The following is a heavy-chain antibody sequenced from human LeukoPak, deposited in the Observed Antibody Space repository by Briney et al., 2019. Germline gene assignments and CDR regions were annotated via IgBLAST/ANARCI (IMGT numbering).Heavy chain of an antibody. D-gene: IGHD3-9*01. CDR3: AKGGYFDWYLDY. CDR2: ISGSGGST. Sequence: PGGSLRLSCAASGLTFISYAMSWVRQAPGKGLEWVSAISGSGGSTYYADSVKGRFTISRDNSKNTLYLQMNSLRAEDTAVYFCAKGGYFDWYLDYWGQGTLVTVPS. J-gene: IGHJ4*02. CDR1: GLTFISYA. V-gene: IGHV3-23*01.